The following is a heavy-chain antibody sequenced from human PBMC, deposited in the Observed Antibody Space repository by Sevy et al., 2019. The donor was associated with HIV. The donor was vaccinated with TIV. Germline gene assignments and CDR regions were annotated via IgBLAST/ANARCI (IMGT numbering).Heavy chain of an antibody. CDR2: IYFSGST. J-gene: IGHJ5*02. V-gene: IGHV4-61*01. Sequence: SETLSLTCTGSGGSVSSGSYYWSWIRQPPGKGLEWIGYIYFSGSTNYNPSLKSRFTISVDTSKNQFSLKLSSVTAADTAVYYCARAIGYCSSTSCYLGNLIWFDPSGQGTLVTVSS. CDR1: GGSVSSGSYY. D-gene: IGHD2-2*01. CDR3: ARAIGYCSSTSCYLGNLIWFDP.